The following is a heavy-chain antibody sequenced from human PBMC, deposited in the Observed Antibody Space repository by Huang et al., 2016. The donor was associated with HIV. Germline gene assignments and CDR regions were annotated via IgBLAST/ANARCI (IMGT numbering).Heavy chain of an antibody. V-gene: IGHV4-34*02. CDR3: ARMFKYDSGGYWGNDAFDI. CDR2: IRDSGST. CDR1: GGSFSGHY. Sequence: QVQLQQWGAELLKPSETLSLTCAVSGGSFSGHYWTWIRQPPGRGLGWIGEIRDSGSTTYNPSRKSRVTISGDTSQSQFSLKVNSVTAADTAIYYCARMFKYDSGGYWGNDAFDIWGQGTMVTVSS. D-gene: IGHD3-22*01. J-gene: IGHJ3*02.